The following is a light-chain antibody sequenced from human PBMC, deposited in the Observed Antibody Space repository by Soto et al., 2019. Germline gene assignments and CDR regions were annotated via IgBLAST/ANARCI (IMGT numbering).Light chain of an antibody. V-gene: IGLV1-40*01. CDR2: RNS. CDR3: QSYDSSLSGSGV. J-gene: IGLJ2*01. CDR1: SPNIGAGYD. Sequence: QSVLTQPPSVSGAPGQRVTISCTGSSPNIGAGYDVHWYQQLPGTAPKLLIYRNSNRPSGVPDRFSGSKSGTSASLAITGLQAEDEADYYCQSYDSSLSGSGVFGGGTKVTVL.